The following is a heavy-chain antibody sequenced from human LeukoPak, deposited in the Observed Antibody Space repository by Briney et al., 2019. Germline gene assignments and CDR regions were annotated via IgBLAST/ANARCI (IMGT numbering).Heavy chain of an antibody. CDR3: ARDNRRDGYKIFAY. CDR1: GYSISSGYY. J-gene: IGHJ4*02. D-gene: IGHD5-24*01. V-gene: IGHV4-38-2*02. CDR2: VYFGGTT. Sequence: SETLSLTCAVSGYSISSGYYWGWIRQPPGKGLEWIGSVYFGGTTYYNPSLRSRVTMSLDTSKNQVSLTLNSVTAADTAVYYCARDNRRDGYKIFAYWGQGTLVTVSS.